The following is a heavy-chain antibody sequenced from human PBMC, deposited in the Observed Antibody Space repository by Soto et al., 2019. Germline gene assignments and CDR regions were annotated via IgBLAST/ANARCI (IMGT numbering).Heavy chain of an antibody. CDR3: AKNPGYYYDSTGYHFDY. Sequence: EVQLLESGGGLVHPGGSLRLSCAASEFTFSNYAMSWVRQAPGKGLEWVSAISYGGGTTYYADSVKGRFTISRDNSKNTLYLQMNSLRAEDTAVYYCAKNPGYYYDSTGYHFDYWCQGTLVTVSS. V-gene: IGHV3-23*01. J-gene: IGHJ4*02. CDR1: EFTFSNYA. D-gene: IGHD3-22*01. CDR2: ISYGGGTT.